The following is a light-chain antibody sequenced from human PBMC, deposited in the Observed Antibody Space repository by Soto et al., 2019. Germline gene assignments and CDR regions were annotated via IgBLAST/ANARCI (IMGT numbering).Light chain of an antibody. CDR3: QHYNSYSEA. V-gene: IGKV1-5*03. Sequence: DIQMTQSPSTLSGSVGDRVTLTCRASQTISSWLAWYQQKPGNDPKLLIYKASTFKSGVPSRFSGSGSGTEFTLTISSLQPDDFSTYYCQHYNSYSEAFGQGTKVELK. CDR1: QTISSW. CDR2: KAS. J-gene: IGKJ1*01.